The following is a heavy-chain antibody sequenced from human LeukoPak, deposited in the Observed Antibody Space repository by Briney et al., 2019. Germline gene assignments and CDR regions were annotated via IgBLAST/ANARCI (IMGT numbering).Heavy chain of an antibody. D-gene: IGHD3-16*01. CDR2: IRYDGSNK. V-gene: IGHV3-30*02. J-gene: IGHJ4*02. Sequence: GGSLRLSCAASGFTFSSYGMHWVRQAPGKGLEWVAFIRYDGSNKYYADSVKGRFTISRDNSKNTLYLQMNSLRAEDTAVYYCAKDLGITNDYWYFDYWGQGTLVTVSS. CDR1: GFTFSSYG. CDR3: AKDLGITNDYWYFDY.